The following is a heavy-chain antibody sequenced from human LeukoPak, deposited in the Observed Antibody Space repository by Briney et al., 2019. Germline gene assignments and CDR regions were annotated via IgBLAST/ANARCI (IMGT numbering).Heavy chain of an antibody. CDR1: GFTFSDYY. J-gene: IGHJ4*02. V-gene: IGHV3-11*01. D-gene: IGHD6-19*01. CDR2: ISRSGSTI. CDR3: ARMSSSGWYPQDH. Sequence: PGGSLRLSCTASGFTFSDYYMSWIRQAPGKGLEWVSYISRSGSTIYYADSVKGRFTISRDNAKNSLYLQMNSLRAEDTAVFYCARMSSSGWYPQDHWGQGTLVTVSS.